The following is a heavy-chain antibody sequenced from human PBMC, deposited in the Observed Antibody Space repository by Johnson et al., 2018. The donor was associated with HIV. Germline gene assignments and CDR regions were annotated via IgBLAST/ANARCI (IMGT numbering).Heavy chain of an antibody. J-gene: IGHJ3*02. CDR3: AKDHPVVAERTGAFDI. V-gene: IGHV3-30*04. Sequence: QVQLVESGGGVVQPGRSLRLSCAASGFTFSTYSMHWVRQAPAKGLEWVAAISYDGSDKYHADSVKGRFTISRDSSKNTLYLEMNTLRAEDTAVYYWAKDHPVVAERTGAFDIWGQGRMVTVSS. D-gene: IGHD2-15*01. CDR2: ISYDGSDK. CDR1: GFTFSTYS.